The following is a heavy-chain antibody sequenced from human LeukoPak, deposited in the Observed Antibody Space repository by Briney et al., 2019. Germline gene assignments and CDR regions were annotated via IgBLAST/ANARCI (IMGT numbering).Heavy chain of an antibody. CDR3: ARGGGQQLVGGYYYYYYMDV. CDR1: GGSISRHY. V-gene: IGHV4-4*07. CDR2: IYTRGST. D-gene: IGHD6-13*01. J-gene: IGHJ6*03. Sequence: SDRLSLTCSASGGSISRHYWSWIRQPAGKGLEWIGRIYTRGSTNYNTSLKSRVTISVDKSKNQFSLKLSSATGADTAGHYCARGGGQQLVGGYYYYYYMDVWGKGTTVTVSS.